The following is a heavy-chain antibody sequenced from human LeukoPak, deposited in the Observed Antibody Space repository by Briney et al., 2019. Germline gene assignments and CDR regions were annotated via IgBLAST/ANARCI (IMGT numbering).Heavy chain of an antibody. Sequence: SETLSLTCTVSGGSISSSSYYWGWIRQPPGKGLEWIGTMYYSGITYYNPSIKSRVTTSVDKSKNQFTLKVSSVTAADTAVYYCARSNWDLNVGIDYWGQGILVIVSS. J-gene: IGHJ4*02. V-gene: IGHV4-39*01. CDR2: MYYSGIT. CDR3: ARSNWDLNVGIDY. CDR1: GGSISSSSYY. D-gene: IGHD1-7*01.